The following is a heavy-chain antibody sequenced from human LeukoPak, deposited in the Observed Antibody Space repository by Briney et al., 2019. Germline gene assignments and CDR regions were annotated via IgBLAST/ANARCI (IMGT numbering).Heavy chain of an antibody. CDR1: GYTFTGYY. D-gene: IGHD1-1*01. J-gene: IGHJ2*01. V-gene: IGHV1-2*02. Sequence: GASVKVSCKASGYTFTGYYMHWVRQAPGQGLEWMGWINPNSGGINYAQKFQGRVTMTRDTSISTAYMELSRLRSDDTAVYYCARDGVTGTTLNWYFDLWGRGTLVTVSS. CDR3: ARDGVTGTTLNWYFDL. CDR2: INPNSGGI.